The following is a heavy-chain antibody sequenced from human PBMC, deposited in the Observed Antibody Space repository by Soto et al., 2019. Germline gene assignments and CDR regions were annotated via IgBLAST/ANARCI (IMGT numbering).Heavy chain of an antibody. V-gene: IGHV3-48*01. CDR3: ARDRESGHAFNM. CDR1: GFTFSTYS. J-gene: IGHJ3*02. CDR2: ISSRSSPT. D-gene: IGHD1-26*01. Sequence: EVQLVESGGGFVQPGGSLRLSCAASGFTFSTYSMNWVRQAPGKGLEWVSYISSRSSPTYYADSVKVRFTISRDNAENSLFMRMSSLRIADTDVYYCARDRESGHAFNMWGRGTLVTV.